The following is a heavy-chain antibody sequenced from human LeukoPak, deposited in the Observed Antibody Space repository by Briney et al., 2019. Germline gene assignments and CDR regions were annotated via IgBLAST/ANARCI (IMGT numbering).Heavy chain of an antibody. CDR2: SIPIFGTA. Sequence: SVKVSCKASGGTFSSYAISWVRQAPGQGLEWMGGSIPIFGTANYAQEFQGRVTITADKSTSTAYMELSSLRSEDTAVYYCARALVSSTSWHGDRYYRYYYMDVWGKGTTVTVSS. J-gene: IGHJ6*03. D-gene: IGHD2-2*01. CDR1: GGTFSSYA. CDR3: ARALVSSTSWHGDRYYRYYYMDV. V-gene: IGHV1-69*06.